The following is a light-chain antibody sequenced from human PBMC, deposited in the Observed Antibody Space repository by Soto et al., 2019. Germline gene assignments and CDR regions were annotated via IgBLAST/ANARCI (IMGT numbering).Light chain of an antibody. V-gene: IGKV3-20*01. J-gene: IGKJ4*01. CDR2: DAS. CDR1: QSVANNY. Sequence: EIVLTQSPGTLSLSPGKRATLSCRASQSVANNYLAWYQQKPGQAPRFLIYDASSRATGIPDRFSGSGSGTDFTLTISRLEPEDFAVYYCEQYGSTPLTFGGGTKVEIK. CDR3: EQYGSTPLT.